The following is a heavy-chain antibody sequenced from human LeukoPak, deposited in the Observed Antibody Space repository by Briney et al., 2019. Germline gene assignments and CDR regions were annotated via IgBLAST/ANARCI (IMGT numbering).Heavy chain of an antibody. CDR2: IKKDGSEK. CDR3: AELGITMIGGV. J-gene: IGHJ6*04. CDR1: GFSLSSYW. V-gene: IGHV3-7*01. D-gene: IGHD3-10*02. Sequence: GGSLRLSCAASGFSLSSYWMSWVRQAPGKGLEWVANIKKDGSEKYYVDSVKGRFTISRDNAKNSLFLQMNSLRAEDTAVYYCAELGITMIGGVWGKGTTVTISS.